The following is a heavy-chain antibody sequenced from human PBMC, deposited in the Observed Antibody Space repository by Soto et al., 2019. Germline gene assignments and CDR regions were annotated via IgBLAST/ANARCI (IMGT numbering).Heavy chain of an antibody. V-gene: IGHV3-48*03. Sequence: GGSLRLSCAASGFTFSSYEMNWVRQAPGKGLEWVSYISSSGSTIYYADSVKGRFTISRDNAKNSLYLQMNSLRAEDTAVYYCARGSYYYYYGMDVWGQGTTVTVSS. CDR1: GFTFSSYE. J-gene: IGHJ6*02. CDR3: ARGSYYYYYGMDV. D-gene: IGHD1-26*01. CDR2: ISSSGSTI.